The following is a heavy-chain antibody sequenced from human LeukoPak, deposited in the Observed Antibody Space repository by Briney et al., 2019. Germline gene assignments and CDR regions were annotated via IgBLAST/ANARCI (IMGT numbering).Heavy chain of an antibody. CDR3: ARYSSGSYYKGTFDY. Sequence: GGSLRLSCAASGFTFSSYSMNWVRQAPGNGLEWVSSISSSSSYIYYADSVKGRFTISRDNAKNSLYLQMNSLRAEDTAVYYCARYSSGSYYKGTFDYWGQGALVTVSS. CDR1: GFTFSSYS. D-gene: IGHD3-10*01. V-gene: IGHV3-21*01. J-gene: IGHJ4*02. CDR2: ISSSSSYI.